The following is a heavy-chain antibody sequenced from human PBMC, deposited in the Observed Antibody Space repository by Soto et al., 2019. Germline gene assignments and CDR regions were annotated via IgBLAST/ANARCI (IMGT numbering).Heavy chain of an antibody. Sequence: ASVKVSCKASGYTFTSYGISWVRQAPGQGLEWKGWISAYNGNTNYAQKLQGRVTMTTDTSTSTAYMELRSLRSDDTAVYYCARGPVTIFGVVIRRYAEWADQRFDYWGQGTLVTVSS. V-gene: IGHV1-18*01. J-gene: IGHJ4*02. CDR2: ISAYNGNT. CDR3: ARGPVTIFGVVIRRYAEWADQRFDY. D-gene: IGHD3-3*01. CDR1: GYTFTSYG.